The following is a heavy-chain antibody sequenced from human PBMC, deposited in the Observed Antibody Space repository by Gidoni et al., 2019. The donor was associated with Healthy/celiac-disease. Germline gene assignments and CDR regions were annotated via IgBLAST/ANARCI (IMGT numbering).Heavy chain of an antibody. D-gene: IGHD5-18*01. CDR3: ARGNGYSYGKEVIDY. Sequence: QVQLVESGGGVVQPGRSLRLSCAASGFTFSSYGMHWVRQAPGKGLEWVAVIWYDGSNKYYADSVKGRFTISRDNCKNTLYLQMNSLRAEDTAVYYCARGNGYSYGKEVIDYWGQGTLVTVSS. CDR2: IWYDGSNK. V-gene: IGHV3-33*01. CDR1: GFTFSSYG. J-gene: IGHJ4*02.